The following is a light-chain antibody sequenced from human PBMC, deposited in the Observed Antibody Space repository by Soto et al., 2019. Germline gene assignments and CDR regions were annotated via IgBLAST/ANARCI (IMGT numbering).Light chain of an antibody. CDR2: GTS. V-gene: IGKV3-20*01. CDR3: QQYDPSPPLP. Sequence: EIVLTQSPGTLSLSPGKSATLSCRASQSVSSKYLAWYQQKPGQPPRLLIYGTSSRPTGIPDRFSGSGSGTDFTLTIRRLEPEDFAVYFCQQYDPSPPLPFGGGTKVEL. J-gene: IGKJ4*01. CDR1: QSVSSKY.